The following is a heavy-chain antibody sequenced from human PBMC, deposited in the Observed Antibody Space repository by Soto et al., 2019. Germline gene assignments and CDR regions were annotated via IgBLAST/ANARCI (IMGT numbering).Heavy chain of an antibody. CDR2: TDESGGI. CDR3: AIGRWGNKY. V-gene: IGHV4-34*01. Sequence: QVQLQQWGTGLLKSSETLSLNCAVYGGSFSPYYWSWVRQPPGKGLEWIGETDESGGIYYNPSLKSRVTVSLDTSKKQFSLDVKSVTAADTAVYYCAIGRWGNKYWGQGTLVTVSS. D-gene: IGHD3-16*01. CDR1: GGSFSPYY. J-gene: IGHJ4*02.